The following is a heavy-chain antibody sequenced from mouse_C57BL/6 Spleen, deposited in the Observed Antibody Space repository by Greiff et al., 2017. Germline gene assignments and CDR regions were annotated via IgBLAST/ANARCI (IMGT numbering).Heavy chain of an antibody. D-gene: IGHD2-5*01. CDR3: TRSGVQVTGFAY. Sequence: VQLQQSGAELVRPGASVTLSCKASGYTFTDYEMPWVKQTPVHGLEWIGAIDPETGGTAYNQKFKGKAILTADKSSSTAYMELRSLTSEDSAVYYCTRSGVQVTGFAYWGQGTLVTVSA. J-gene: IGHJ3*01. CDR1: GYTFTDYE. V-gene: IGHV1-15*01. CDR2: IDPETGGT.